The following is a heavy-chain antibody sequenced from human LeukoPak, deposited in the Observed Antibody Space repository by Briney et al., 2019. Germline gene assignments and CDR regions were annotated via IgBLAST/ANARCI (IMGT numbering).Heavy chain of an antibody. CDR2: IYYSGST. D-gene: IGHD5-24*01. Sequence: SETLSLTCTVSGGSISSYYWSWIRQPPGKGLEWIGYIYYSGSTNYDPSLKSRVTISVDTSKNQFSLKLSSVTAADTAVYYCASGGRLEVGYNYYWGQGTLVTVSS. CDR1: GGSISSYY. CDR3: ASGGRLEVGYNYY. V-gene: IGHV4-59*01. J-gene: IGHJ4*02.